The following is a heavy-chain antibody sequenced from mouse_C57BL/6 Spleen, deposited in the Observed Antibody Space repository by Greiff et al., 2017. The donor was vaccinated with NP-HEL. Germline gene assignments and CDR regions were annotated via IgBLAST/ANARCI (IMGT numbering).Heavy chain of an antibody. J-gene: IGHJ4*01. Sequence: VQLQQSGAELVMPGASVKLSCKASGYTFTSYWMHWVTQRPGQGLEWIGEIDPSDSYTNYNQKFKGKSTLTVDKSSSTAYMQLSSLTSEDSAVYYCARVSSGYGGAMDYWGQGTSVTVSS. CDR2: IDPSDSYT. CDR3: ARVSSGYGGAMDY. V-gene: IGHV1-69*01. CDR1: GYTFTSYW. D-gene: IGHD3-2*02.